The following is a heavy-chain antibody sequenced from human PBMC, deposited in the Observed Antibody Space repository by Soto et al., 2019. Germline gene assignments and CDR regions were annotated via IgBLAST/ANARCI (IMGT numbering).Heavy chain of an antibody. CDR2: ISYDGSNK. CDR3: ARGREGGLTGFHLLDY. J-gene: IGHJ4*02. V-gene: IGHV3-30-3*01. Sequence: VQLVESGGGVVQPGRSLRLSCAASGFTFSSYAMHWVRQAPGKGLEWVAVISYDGSNKYYADSVKGRFTISRDNSKNTLYLQMNSLRAEDTAVYYCARGREGGLTGFHLLDYWGQGTLVTVSS. CDR1: GFTFSSYA. D-gene: IGHD3-9*01.